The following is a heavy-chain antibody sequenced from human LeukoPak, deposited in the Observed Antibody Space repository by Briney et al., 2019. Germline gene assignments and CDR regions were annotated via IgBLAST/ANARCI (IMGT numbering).Heavy chain of an antibody. J-gene: IGHJ4*02. Sequence: SGPGLVNPSETLSLTCTVSGGSISSYSWSWIRQPAGKGLEWIGRIYTSGSTNYNPSLKSRVTMSVDTSKNQFSLKLSSVTAADTAVYYCASLAEYCSSTSCYKRGGGDYWGQGTLVTVSS. D-gene: IGHD2-2*02. V-gene: IGHV4-4*07. CDR1: GGSISSYS. CDR3: ASLAEYCSSTSCYKRGGGDY. CDR2: IYTSGST.